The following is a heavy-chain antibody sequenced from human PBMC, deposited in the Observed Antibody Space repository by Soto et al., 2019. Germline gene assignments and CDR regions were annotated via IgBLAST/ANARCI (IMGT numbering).Heavy chain of an antibody. CDR3: AGVYGDFAFDAFDI. Sequence: PGGSLRLSCAASGFTFSSYAMHWVRQAPGKGLEWVAVISYDGSNKYYADSVKGRFTISRDNSKNMLYLQMNSLRAEDTAVYFCAGVYGDFAFDAFDIWGQGTMVTVSS. D-gene: IGHD4-17*01. CDR2: ISYDGSNK. CDR1: GFTFSSYA. V-gene: IGHV3-30*14. J-gene: IGHJ3*02.